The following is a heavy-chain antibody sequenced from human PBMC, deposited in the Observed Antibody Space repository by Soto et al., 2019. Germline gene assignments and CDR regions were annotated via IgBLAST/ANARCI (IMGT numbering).Heavy chain of an antibody. D-gene: IGHD6-19*01. Sequence: EVQLLESGGGLVQPGGSLRLSCAASGFTFSSYAMSWVRQAPGKGLEWVSGISGSGGTTYYADSVKGRFTISRDNSKNTLFLQVNSLRGEDTAVYYCARPPSSGWHYYFDYWGQGTLVTVSS. V-gene: IGHV3-23*01. CDR3: ARPPSSGWHYYFDY. CDR1: GFTFSSYA. CDR2: ISGSGGTT. J-gene: IGHJ4*02.